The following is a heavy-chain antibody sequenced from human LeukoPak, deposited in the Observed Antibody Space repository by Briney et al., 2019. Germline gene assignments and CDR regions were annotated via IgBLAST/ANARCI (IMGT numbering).Heavy chain of an antibody. V-gene: IGHV3-64*02. Sequence: PGGSLRLSCVVFGFTFSTCPMHWVRQAPGKGLEFVSSVSYNGGSTYYADSVKGRFTISRGNSRNTLYLQMDSLRAEDTAAYYCAREVKGFTADLDYWGQGTLVTVSS. CDR1: GFTFSTCP. CDR3: AREVKGFTADLDY. CDR2: VSYNGGST. J-gene: IGHJ4*02. D-gene: IGHD5-18*01.